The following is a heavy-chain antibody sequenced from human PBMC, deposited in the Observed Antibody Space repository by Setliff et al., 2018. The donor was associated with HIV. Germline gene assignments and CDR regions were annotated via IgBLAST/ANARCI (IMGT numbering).Heavy chain of an antibody. CDR1: GYSFTSYW. J-gene: IGHJ4*02. V-gene: IGHV5-51*01. Sequence: GESLKISCKGSGYSFTSYWIGWVRRMPGKGLEWMGIIYPADSDTRYSPSFQGQVTISADKSISTAYLQWSILKASDTAMYYCARLGAYSNYYFDYWGQGTLVTVSS. D-gene: IGHD4-4*01. CDR2: IYPADSDT. CDR3: ARLGAYSNYYFDY.